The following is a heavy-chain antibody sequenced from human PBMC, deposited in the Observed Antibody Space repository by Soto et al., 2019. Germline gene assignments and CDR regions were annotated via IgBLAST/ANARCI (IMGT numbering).Heavy chain of an antibody. CDR1: GGSFSGYY. J-gene: IGHJ4*02. CDR2: INHSGST. Sequence: SETLSLTCAVYGGSFSGYYWSWIRQPPGKGLEWIGEINHSGSTNYNPSLKSRVTISVDTSKNQFSLKLSSVTAADTAVYYCARGRAARLLLSRSVAGSNFDYWGQGTLVTVSS. V-gene: IGHV4-34*01. CDR3: ARGRAARLLLSRSVAGSNFDY. D-gene: IGHD6-6*01.